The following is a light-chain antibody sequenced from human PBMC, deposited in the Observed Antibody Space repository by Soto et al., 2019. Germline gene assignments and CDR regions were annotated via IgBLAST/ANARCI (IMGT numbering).Light chain of an antibody. CDR1: QTIGRS. CDR2: RAS. V-gene: IGKV1-5*03. CDR3: QHYNSYSEA. J-gene: IGKJ1*01. Sequence: DIRMTQSPSALSASVGDRVTITCRASQTIGRSLAWYQQKRGKAPTLLIYRASTLQSGVPSRFSGSGSETDFTLTIDSLQPEDFATYFCQHYNSYSEAFGQGTKVELK.